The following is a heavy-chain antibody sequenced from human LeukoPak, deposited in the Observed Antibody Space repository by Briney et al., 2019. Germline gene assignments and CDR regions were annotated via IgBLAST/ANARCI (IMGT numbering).Heavy chain of an antibody. J-gene: IGHJ4*02. CDR3: ARREISGSVDY. V-gene: IGHV3-21*05. Sequence: PGGSLRLSCAASGFTFSRYSMNWVRQAPGKGLEWVSYISSSSSYIYYADSLKGRFTISRDNAKNSLYLQMNSLRADDTAVYYCARREISGSVDYWGQGTLVTVSS. CDR1: GFTFSRYS. D-gene: IGHD3-3*01. CDR2: ISSSSSYI.